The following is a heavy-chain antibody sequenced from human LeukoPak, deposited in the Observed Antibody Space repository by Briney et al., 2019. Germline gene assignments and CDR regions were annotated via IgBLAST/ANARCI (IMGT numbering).Heavy chain of an antibody. V-gene: IGHV3-21*01. D-gene: IGHD6-19*01. J-gene: IGHJ4*02. Sequence: GGSLRLSCAASGFTFSSYSMNWVRQAPGKGLEWVSSISSSSSYIYYADSVKGRFTISRDNAKNSLYLQMNSLRAEDTAVYYCASRPSGVAVAQPDYWGQGTLVTVSS. CDR1: GFTFSSYS. CDR2: ISSSSSYI. CDR3: ASRPSGVAVAQPDY.